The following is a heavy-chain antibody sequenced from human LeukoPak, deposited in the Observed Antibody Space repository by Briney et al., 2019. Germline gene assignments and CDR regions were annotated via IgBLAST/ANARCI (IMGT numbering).Heavy chain of an antibody. V-gene: IGHV1-46*01. CDR1: GYTFTSYY. CDR2: INPSGGST. D-gene: IGHD3-3*01. J-gene: IGHJ6*02. CDR3: AKDSALIRFLGFGTDYGMDV. Sequence: GASVKVSCKASGYTFTSYYMHWVRQAPGQGLEWMGIINPSGGSTSYAQKFQGRVTMTRDTSTSTVYMELSSLRAEDTAVYYCAKDSALIRFLGFGTDYGMDVWGQGTTVTVSS.